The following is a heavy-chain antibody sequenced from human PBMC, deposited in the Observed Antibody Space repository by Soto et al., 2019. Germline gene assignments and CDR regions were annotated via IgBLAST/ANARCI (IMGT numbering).Heavy chain of an antibody. CDR2: MTPNSGNT. J-gene: IGHJ4*02. D-gene: IGHD3-10*01. V-gene: IGHV1-8*02. Sequence: QVQLMQSGAEVRKPGASVKVSCKASGYTFTDYDINWVRQATGQGLEWMGWMTPNSGNTGYAQKFQGRVTMTRDTSRSTAYMELSSLTSEDTAVYYCARNLYGTVSFDHWGQGTLVTVSS. CDR3: ARNLYGTVSFDH. CDR1: GYTFTDYD.